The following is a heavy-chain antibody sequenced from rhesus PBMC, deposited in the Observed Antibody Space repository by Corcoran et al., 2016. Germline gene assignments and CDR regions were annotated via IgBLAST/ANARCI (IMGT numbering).Heavy chain of an antibody. Sequence: QVQLQESGPGLVKPSETLSLTCAVSGYSISSGYVWGWIRQPPGKGREWIGQIDGGSGSTPSNPSLKSRVTGSKDTSKNQFSLKLSSVTAADTAVYYCARGDSSWSDWYFDIWGPGTPITISS. CDR1: GYSISSGYV. CDR3: ARGDSSWSDWYFDI. J-gene: IGHJ2*01. CDR2: IDGGSGST. V-gene: IGHV4-127*01. D-gene: IGHD6-13*01.